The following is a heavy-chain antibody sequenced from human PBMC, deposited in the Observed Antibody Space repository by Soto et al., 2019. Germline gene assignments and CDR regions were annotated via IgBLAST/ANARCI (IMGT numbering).Heavy chain of an antibody. J-gene: IGHJ6*02. D-gene: IGHD3-10*01. V-gene: IGHV1-3*01. Sequence: EASVKVSCKASGYTFTSYAMHWVRQAPGQRLEWMGWINAGNGSTKYSQKFQGRVTITRDTSASTAYMELSSLRSEDTALYYCARDLGGMDVWGQGTTVTVSS. CDR2: INAGNGST. CDR1: GYTFTSYA. CDR3: ARDLGGMDV.